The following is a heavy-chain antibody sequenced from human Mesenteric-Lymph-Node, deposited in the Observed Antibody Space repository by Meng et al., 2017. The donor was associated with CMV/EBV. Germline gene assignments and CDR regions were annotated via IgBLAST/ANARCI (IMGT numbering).Heavy chain of an antibody. CDR1: GYTFTSYD. J-gene: IGHJ6*02. Sequence: ASVKVSCKASGYTFTSYDINWVRQATGQGLEWMGWMNPNSGNTGYAQKFQGRVTITRNTSISTAYMELSSLRSEDTAVYYCARDVLHCSSTSCHYGMDVWGQGTTVTVSS. V-gene: IGHV1-8*03. CDR2: MNPNSGNT. CDR3: ARDVLHCSSTSCHYGMDV. D-gene: IGHD2-2*01.